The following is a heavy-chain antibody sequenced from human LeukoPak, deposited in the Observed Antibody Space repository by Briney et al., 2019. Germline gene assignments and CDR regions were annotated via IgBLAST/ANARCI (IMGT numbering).Heavy chain of an antibody. CDR2: INHSGST. CDR3: ARVVLLWFGETLGGNWFDP. J-gene: IGHJ5*02. V-gene: IGHV4-34*01. Sequence: KPSETLSLTCAVYGGSFSGYYSSWIRQPPGKGLEWIGEINHSGSTNYNPSLKSRVTISVDTSKNQFSLKLSSVTAADTAVYYCARVVLLWFGETLGGNWFDPWGQGTLVTVSS. CDR1: GGSFSGYY. D-gene: IGHD3-10*01.